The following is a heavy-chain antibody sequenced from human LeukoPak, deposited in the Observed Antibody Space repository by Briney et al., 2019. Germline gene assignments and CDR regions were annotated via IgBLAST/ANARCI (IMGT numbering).Heavy chain of an antibody. Sequence: PGGSLRLSCAASGFTFSSYAMSWVRQAPGKGLEWVSAISGSGGSTYYADSVKGRFTISRDNSKNTLYLQMNSLRAEDTAVYYCAKDIHGTPKVVVAAFDIWGQGTMVTVSS. J-gene: IGHJ3*02. CDR3: AKDIHGTPKVVVAAFDI. CDR2: ISGSGGST. V-gene: IGHV3-23*01. D-gene: IGHD2-15*01. CDR1: GFTFSSYA.